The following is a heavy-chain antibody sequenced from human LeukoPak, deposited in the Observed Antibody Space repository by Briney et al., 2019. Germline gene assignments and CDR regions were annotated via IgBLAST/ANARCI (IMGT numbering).Heavy chain of an antibody. Sequence: ASVKVSCMASGYTFTSYYMHWVRQAPGQGLEWMGIINPSGGSTSYAQKFQGRVTMTRDTSTSTVYMELSSLRSEDTAVYYCARVGSAMVLDYWGQGTLVTVSS. J-gene: IGHJ4*02. D-gene: IGHD5-18*01. CDR2: INPSGGST. V-gene: IGHV1-46*01. CDR1: GYTFTSYY. CDR3: ARVGSAMVLDY.